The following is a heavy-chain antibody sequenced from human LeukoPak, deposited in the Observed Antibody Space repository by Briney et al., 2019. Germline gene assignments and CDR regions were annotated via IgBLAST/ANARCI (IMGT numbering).Heavy chain of an antibody. Sequence: KPGGSLRLSCAASGFTFSSYSMNWVRQAPGKGLEWVSPISSSSTYIYYADSVKGRLTISRDNAKNSLYLQMNSLRAEDTAVYYFGRVCRIPGFFASGGREPLVPFP. D-gene: IGHD2-15*01. V-gene: IGHV3-21*01. J-gene: IGHJ4*02. CDR3: GRVCRIPGFFAS. CDR2: ISSSSTYI. CDR1: GFTFSSYS.